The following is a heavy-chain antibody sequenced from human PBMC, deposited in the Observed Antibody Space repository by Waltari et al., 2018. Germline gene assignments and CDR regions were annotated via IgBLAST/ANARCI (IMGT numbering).Heavy chain of an antibody. CDR3: ASSSFCSSTTCYLGY. CDR2: IGAYNGNT. J-gene: IGHJ4*02. V-gene: IGHV1-18*01. Sequence: QVRLVQSAAEVKKPGASVTVSCKASVYTFSSYVISWVRQAPGQGLEWMGWIGAYNGNTDYAQKFRGRVTLTTDRSTNTAYMELRSLRSDDTAFYYCASSSFCSSTTCYLGYWGQGTLVTVSS. D-gene: IGHD2-2*01. CDR1: VYTFSSYV.